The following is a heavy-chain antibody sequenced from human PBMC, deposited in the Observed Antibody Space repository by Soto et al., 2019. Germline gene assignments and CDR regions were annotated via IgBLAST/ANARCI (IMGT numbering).Heavy chain of an antibody. CDR3: ARALGSGGFMGWFDP. J-gene: IGHJ5*02. CDR1: GGSISSGDYY. V-gene: IGHV4-31*03. D-gene: IGHD3-10*01. CDR2: IYYSGST. Sequence: SETLSLTCTVSGGSISSGDYYWSWIRQHPGKGLEWIGYIYYSGSTYYNPSLKSRVTISVDTSKNQFSLKLSSVTAADTAVYYCARALGSGGFMGWFDPWGQGTLVTVSS.